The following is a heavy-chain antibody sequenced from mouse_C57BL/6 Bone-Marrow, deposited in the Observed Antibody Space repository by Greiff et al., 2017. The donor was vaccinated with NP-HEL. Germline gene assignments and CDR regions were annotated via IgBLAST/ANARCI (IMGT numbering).Heavy chain of an antibody. Sequence: VQRVESGPGLVAPSQSLSITCTVSGFSLTSYAISWVRQPPGKGLEWLAVIWTGGGTHYNSALKSRLSISKDNSKSQVFLKMNSLQTDDTARYYCAVDYGSSYWFAYWGQGTLVTVSA. J-gene: IGHJ3*01. CDR1: GFSLTSYA. CDR3: AVDYGSSYWFAY. CDR2: IWTGGGT. D-gene: IGHD1-1*01. V-gene: IGHV2-9-1*01.